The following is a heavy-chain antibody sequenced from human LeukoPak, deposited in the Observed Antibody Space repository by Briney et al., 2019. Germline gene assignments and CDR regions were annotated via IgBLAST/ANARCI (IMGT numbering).Heavy chain of an antibody. CDR2: ISGSGGST. D-gene: IGHD1-26*01. CDR3: GKEGRGMGAPTSDY. V-gene: IGHV3-23*01. J-gene: IGHJ4*02. Sequence: GGSLRLSCAASGFTFSNYAMSWVRQAPGKGLEWVSGISGSGGSTYYADSVGRFSISRDNSKNTLYLQMTSLRAEDTAVYYCGKEGRGMGAPTSDYWGQGTLVTVSS. CDR1: GFTFSNYA.